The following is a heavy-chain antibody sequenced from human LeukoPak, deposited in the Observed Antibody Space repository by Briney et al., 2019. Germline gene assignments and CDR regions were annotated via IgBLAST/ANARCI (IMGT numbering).Heavy chain of an antibody. V-gene: IGHV3-48*03. CDR3: AVRFRGYSYGYDY. D-gene: IGHD5-18*01. J-gene: IGHJ4*02. CDR1: GFTFSSYE. CDR2: ITSSGTTI. Sequence: PGGSLRLSCAASGFTFSSYEMNWVRQAPGKGLEWVSYITSSGTTIYYADSVKGRFTNSRDNAKNSLYLQMNSLRAEDTAVYYCAVRFRGYSYGYDYWGQGTLVTVSS.